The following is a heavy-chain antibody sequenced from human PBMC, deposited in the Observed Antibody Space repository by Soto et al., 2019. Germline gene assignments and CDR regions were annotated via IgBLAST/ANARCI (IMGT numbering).Heavy chain of an antibody. CDR3: AKNRGWPKFDS. CDR1: GFSVSIYA. Sequence: PGGYLRICSAASGFSVSIYAMGWVRQAPGKGLEWVSAISSSGGSTYYADSVKGRFTISRDNSKNKLYLQMNSLRAEDTAVYYCAKNRGWPKFDSWGQGTLVTVS. V-gene: IGHV3-23*01. D-gene: IGHD6-19*01. CDR2: ISSSGGST. J-gene: IGHJ4*02.